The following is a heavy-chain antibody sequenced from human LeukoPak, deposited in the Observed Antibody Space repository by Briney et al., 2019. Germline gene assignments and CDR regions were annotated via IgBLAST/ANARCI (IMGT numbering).Heavy chain of an antibody. CDR3: VKASSSSWYKAYFDY. J-gene: IGHJ4*02. V-gene: IGHV3-64D*06. CDR2: ISSNGDIT. D-gene: IGHD6-13*01. Sequence: GGSLRLSCSASGFTFNSYAMHWVRQAPGKGLEYVSTISSNGDITYYADSVKGRFTISRANSKNTLYLQMSSLRAEDTAVYYCVKASSSSWYKAYFDYWGLGTLDTVSS. CDR1: GFTFNSYA.